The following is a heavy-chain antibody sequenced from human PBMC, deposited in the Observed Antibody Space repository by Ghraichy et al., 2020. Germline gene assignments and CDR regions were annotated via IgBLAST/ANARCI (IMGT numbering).Heavy chain of an antibody. J-gene: IGHJ2*01. Sequence: SETRSLTCTVSGGSVSTENYYWSWIRQPPGKRLEWIGYSYYSGSTTYKPSLRSRVTISVDTSKNQFSLKLSSVTAADTAVYYCARAVGGRDWYFDLWGRGTLVIVSS. CDR2: SYYSGST. CDR1: GGSVSTENYY. D-gene: IGHD4-23*01. CDR3: ARAVGGRDWYFDL. V-gene: IGHV4-61*01.